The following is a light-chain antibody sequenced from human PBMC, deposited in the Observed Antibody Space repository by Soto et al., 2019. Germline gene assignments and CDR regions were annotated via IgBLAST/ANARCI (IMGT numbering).Light chain of an antibody. CDR1: QSVSSN. CDR3: QQYGSSGT. CDR2: GAS. V-gene: IGKV3-20*01. Sequence: EIVMTQSPATLSVSPGESATLSCRASQSVSSNLAWYQQKPGQAPRLLIYGASSRATGIPDRFSGSGSGTEFTLTIRRLEPEDFAVYYCQQYGSSGTCGQGTKVDIK. J-gene: IGKJ1*01.